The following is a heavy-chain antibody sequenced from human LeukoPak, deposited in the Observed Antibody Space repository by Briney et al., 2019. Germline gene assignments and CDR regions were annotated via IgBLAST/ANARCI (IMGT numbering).Heavy chain of an antibody. V-gene: IGHV3-7*01. D-gene: IGHD1-26*01. Sequence: PGGSLRLSCAASGFTFSSYWMHWVRQVPGKGLEWVANIKEDGSEKYYVDSVKGRFTISRDNAKNSLYLQMNSLRAEDTAVYYCARDYSGSYYLILDYWGQGTLVTVSS. CDR1: GFTFSSYW. CDR2: IKEDGSEK. J-gene: IGHJ4*02. CDR3: ARDYSGSYYLILDY.